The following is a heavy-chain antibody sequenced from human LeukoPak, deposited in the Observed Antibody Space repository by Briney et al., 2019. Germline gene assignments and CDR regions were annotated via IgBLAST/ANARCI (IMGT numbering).Heavy chain of an antibody. CDR1: GFTFSSYT. CDR3: ASIPMVDVDY. D-gene: IGHD3-10*01. J-gene: IGHJ4*02. CDR2: ISSSSSYI. Sequence: GGSLRLSCAASGFTFSSYTMNWVRQAPGKGLEWVSSISSSSSYIYYADSVKGRFTISRDNAKNSLYLQMNSLRAEDTAVYYCASIPMVDVDYWGQGTLVTVSS. V-gene: IGHV3-21*01.